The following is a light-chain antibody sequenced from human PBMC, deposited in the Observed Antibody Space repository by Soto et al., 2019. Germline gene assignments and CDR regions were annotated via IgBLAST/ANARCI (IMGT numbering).Light chain of an antibody. Sequence: EIVLTQSPGTLSLSPGERATLSCRASQSVSSSYLAWYQQKPGQAPRLLVYDATTRATGIPDRFSGSGSGTDVILTISTLEPEDFAVYFCQQYGTSPQTFGQGTKVEIK. V-gene: IGKV3-20*01. CDR2: DAT. CDR3: QQYGTSPQT. J-gene: IGKJ1*01. CDR1: QSVSSSY.